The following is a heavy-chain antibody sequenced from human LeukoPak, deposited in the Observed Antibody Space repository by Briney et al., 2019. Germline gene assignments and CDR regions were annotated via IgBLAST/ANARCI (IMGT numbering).Heavy chain of an antibody. V-gene: IGHV4-59*01. D-gene: IGHD3-3*01. Sequence: PSETLSLTCTVSGGSISSYYWSWIRQPPGKGLEWIGYIYYSGSTNYNPSLRSRVTISVDTSKNQFSLKLSSVTAADTAVYYCARGRFLEWLPDYWGQGTLVTVPS. CDR2: IYYSGST. CDR1: GGSISSYY. CDR3: ARGRFLEWLPDY. J-gene: IGHJ4*02.